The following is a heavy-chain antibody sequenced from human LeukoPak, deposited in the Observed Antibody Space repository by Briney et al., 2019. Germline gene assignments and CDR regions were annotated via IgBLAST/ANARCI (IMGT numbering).Heavy chain of an antibody. CDR1: GDSMSSNYYY. CDR2: VYFTGSP. J-gene: IGHJ6*03. V-gene: IGHV4-39*01. D-gene: IGHD2-2*01. Sequence: SETLSLTCTVSGDSMSSNYYYWGWIRQPPGKGLEWIGSVYFTGSPYYHPSLKSRVTISVDTSETQFSLPLSSVTAADTAVYFCARHLVVPATTYYYYYMDVWGKGTTVTVSS. CDR3: ARHLVVPATTYYYYYMDV.